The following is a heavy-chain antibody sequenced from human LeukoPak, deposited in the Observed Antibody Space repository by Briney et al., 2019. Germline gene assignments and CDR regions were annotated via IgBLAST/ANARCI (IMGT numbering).Heavy chain of an antibody. CDR1: GFTFSSNW. CDR3: AREGGESYGMDV. V-gene: IGHV3-7*03. J-gene: IGHJ6*04. Sequence: GSLILSCAASGFTFSSNWMSWVRQAPGKGLEWVANIKQHGSEKYYVDSVKGRFTISRDNAKNSLYLQMNSLRDEDTAVYYCAREGGESYGMDVWGKGTTVTVSS. CDR2: IKQHGSEK. D-gene: IGHD3-10*01.